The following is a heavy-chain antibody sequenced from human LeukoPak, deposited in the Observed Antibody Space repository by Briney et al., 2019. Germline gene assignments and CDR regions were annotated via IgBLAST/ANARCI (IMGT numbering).Heavy chain of an antibody. CDR1: GFTFSIYA. V-gene: IGHV3-30*04. J-gene: IGHJ4*02. CDR3: APSHGDYYFDY. D-gene: IGHD4-17*01. Sequence: PGGSLRLSCAGSGFTFSIYAMHWVRQAPGKGLEWVAVISYDGSNKYYADSVKGRFTISRDNSKNTLYLQMNSLRAEDTAVYYCAPSHGDYYFDYWGQGTLVTVSS. CDR2: ISYDGSNK.